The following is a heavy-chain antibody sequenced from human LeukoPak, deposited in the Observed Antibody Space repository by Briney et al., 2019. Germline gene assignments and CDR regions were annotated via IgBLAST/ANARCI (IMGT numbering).Heavy chain of an antibody. CDR2: IKQDGSDK. CDR1: GFTFSTFW. Sequence: GGSLRLPCAASGFTFSTFWMTWVRQAPGKGLEWVANIKQDGSDKHFVDSVKGRVAISRDNARNSLYLQMNSLRAEDTAVYYCARLTGSKADGMDVWGQGTTVTVSS. D-gene: IGHD1-14*01. V-gene: IGHV3-7*01. J-gene: IGHJ6*02. CDR3: ARLTGSKADGMDV.